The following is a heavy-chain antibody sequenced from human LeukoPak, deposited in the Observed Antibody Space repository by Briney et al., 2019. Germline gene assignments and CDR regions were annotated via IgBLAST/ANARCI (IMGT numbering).Heavy chain of an antibody. J-gene: IGHJ4*02. CDR3: ARGLGGAMLIAY. D-gene: IGHD3-16*01. CDR2: ISSSSIYR. Sequence: GGTLTLSCAASGFTFSDYYMSWIRQAPGKGLEWVSYISSSSIYRNYSDSVRGRFTISRDNAKNSLYLQMGSLRAEDTAVYYCARGLGGAMLIAYWGQGTLVTVSS. CDR1: GFTFSDYY. V-gene: IGHV3-11*05.